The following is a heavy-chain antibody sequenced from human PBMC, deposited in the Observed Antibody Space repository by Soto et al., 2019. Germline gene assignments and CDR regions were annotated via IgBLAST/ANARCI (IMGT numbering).Heavy chain of an antibody. Sequence: PSETLSLTCTVSGGSVSSSSYYWGWIRQPPGKGLEWIGSIYYSGSTSYNPSLKGRVTIFVDTSKNQFSLRLTSVTAADTAVFYRARQGSYGIGPFDYWGQGTLVTVSS. CDR2: IYYSGST. J-gene: IGHJ4*02. CDR3: ARQGSYGIGPFDY. D-gene: IGHD5-18*01. CDR1: GGSVSSSSYY. V-gene: IGHV4-39*01.